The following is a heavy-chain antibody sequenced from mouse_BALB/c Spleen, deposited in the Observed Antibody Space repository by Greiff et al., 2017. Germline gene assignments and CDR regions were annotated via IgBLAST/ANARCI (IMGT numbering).Heavy chain of an antibody. CDR3: ARGDFITTVVADWYFDV. D-gene: IGHD1-1*01. J-gene: IGHJ1*01. CDR1: GYAFTNYW. Sequence: VQLQQSGAELVRPGTSVKISCKASGYAFTNYWLGWVKQRPGHGLEWIGDIYPGSGNTYYNEKFKGKATLTADKSSSTAYMQLSSLTSEDSAVYFCARGDFITTVVADWYFDVWGAGTTVTVSS. V-gene: IGHV1-63*01. CDR2: IYPGSGNT.